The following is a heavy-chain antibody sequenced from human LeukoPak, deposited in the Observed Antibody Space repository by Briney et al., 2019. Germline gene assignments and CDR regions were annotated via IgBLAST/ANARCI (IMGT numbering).Heavy chain of an antibody. D-gene: IGHD1-26*01. J-gene: IGHJ4*02. CDR2: ITESGDNT. Sequence: GGSLRLSCAASGLTCSSYAMSWVRQTPGKGLGWVSTITESGDNTHYTESVKGRFTFSRDNSRNTMYLQMNSLRAEDTAIYYCATDYTPYVGASADWGQGTLVTVSS. V-gene: IGHV3-23*01. CDR3: ATDYTPYVGASAD. CDR1: GLTCSSYA.